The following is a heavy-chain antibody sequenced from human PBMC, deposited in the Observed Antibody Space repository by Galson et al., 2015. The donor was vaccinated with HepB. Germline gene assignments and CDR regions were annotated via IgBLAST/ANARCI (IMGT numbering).Heavy chain of an antibody. Sequence: SLRLSCAASGFIFSTYWMNWVRQAPGKELEWVANIKEDGSEKNYVDSVKGRFTISRDNAKNSLYLRMNSLRAEDTAVYYCARVKRGEWYSYYYYGMDVWGQGTTVTVSS. CDR1: GFIFSTYW. V-gene: IGHV3-7*05. J-gene: IGHJ6*02. D-gene: IGHD3-10*01. CDR2: IKEDGSEK. CDR3: ARVKRGEWYSYYYYGMDV.